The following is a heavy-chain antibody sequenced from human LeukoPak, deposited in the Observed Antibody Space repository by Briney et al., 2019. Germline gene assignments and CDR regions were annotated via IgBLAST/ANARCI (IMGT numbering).Heavy chain of an antibody. CDR2: IKSKIDGGTT. D-gene: IGHD3-10*01. CDR1: GFTLSNAW. V-gene: IGHV3-15*01. J-gene: IGHJ4*02. CDR3: TTKVLWFGESNFDY. Sequence: GGSLRLSCAASGFTLSNAWMSWVRQAPGKGLEWVGRIKSKIDGGTTDYVAPVKGRFTISRDDSKNTLYLQMNSLKTEDTAVYYCTTKVLWFGESNFDYWGQGTLVTVSS.